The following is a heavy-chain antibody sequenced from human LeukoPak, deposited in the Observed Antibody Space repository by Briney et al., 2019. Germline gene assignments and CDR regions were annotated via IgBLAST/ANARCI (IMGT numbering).Heavy chain of an antibody. CDR2: IYYSGST. CDR3: ARGGDSSSPYYDFWSGYRWFDP. CDR1: GGSISSGGYY. J-gene: IGHJ5*02. V-gene: IGHV4-31*03. Sequence: SETLSLTCTVSGGSISSGGYYWSWIRQHPGKGLEWIGYIYYSGSTYYNPSLKSRVTISVDTPKNQFSLKLSSVTAADTAVYYCARGGDSSSPYYDFWSGYRWFDPWGQGTLVTVSS. D-gene: IGHD3-3*01.